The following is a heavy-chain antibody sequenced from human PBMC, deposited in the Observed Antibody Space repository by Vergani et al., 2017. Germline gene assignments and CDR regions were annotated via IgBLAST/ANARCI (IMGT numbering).Heavy chain of an antibody. Sequence: QVQLVQSGAEVKKPGASVKVSCKASGYTFTSYDINWVRQATGQGLEWMGWMNPNSGNTGYAQKFQGRVTMTRKTSISTAYMELSSMRSEDTAVYYCARVGYSSSWYGDRIDLDYWGQGTLVTVSS. V-gene: IGHV1-8*01. J-gene: IGHJ4*02. CDR3: ARVGYSSSWYGDRIDLDY. D-gene: IGHD6-13*01. CDR2: MNPNSGNT. CDR1: GYTFTSYD.